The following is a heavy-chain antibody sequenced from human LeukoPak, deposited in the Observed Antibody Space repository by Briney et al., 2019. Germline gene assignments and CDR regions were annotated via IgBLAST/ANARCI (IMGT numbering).Heavy chain of an antibody. CDR2: ISNSGNTI. J-gene: IGHJ4*02. CDR1: GFTFSDYY. D-gene: IGHD3-16*01. V-gene: IGHV3-11*04. Sequence: GGSLRLSCAASGFTFSDYYMSWIRQAPGKGLEWVSYISNSGNTIYYADSVKGRFTISRDNAKNSLYLQMNSLRAEDTAVYYCARSKGGGTAPYDYWGQGTLVTVSS. CDR3: ARSKGGGTAPYDY.